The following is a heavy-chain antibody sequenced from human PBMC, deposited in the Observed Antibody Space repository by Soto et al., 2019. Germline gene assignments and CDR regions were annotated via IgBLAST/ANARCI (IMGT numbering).Heavy chain of an antibody. J-gene: IGHJ4*02. CDR3: ARDNGDFDY. CDR1: GGSISSYY. V-gene: IGHV4-59*01. CDR2: IYYSGST. Sequence: SETLSLTCTVSGGSISSYYWSWIRQPPGKGLEWIGYIYYSGSTNYNPSLKSRVTISVDTSKNQFSLKLSPVTAADTAVYYCARDNGDFDYWGQGTLVTASP. D-gene: IGHD4-17*01.